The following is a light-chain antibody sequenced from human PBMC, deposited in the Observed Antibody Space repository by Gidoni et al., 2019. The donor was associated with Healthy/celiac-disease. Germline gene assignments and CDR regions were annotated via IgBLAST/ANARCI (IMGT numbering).Light chain of an antibody. J-gene: IGKJ1*01. CDR3: QQYYSYPRT. Sequence: AIRMTQSPSSFSASTGDSVTITCRASQGISSYLAWYQQKPGKAPKLLIYAASTLQSGVPSRFSGSGSGTDFTLTISCLQSEDLATYYCQQYYSYPRTFGQGTKVEIK. V-gene: IGKV1-8*01. CDR1: QGISSY. CDR2: AAS.